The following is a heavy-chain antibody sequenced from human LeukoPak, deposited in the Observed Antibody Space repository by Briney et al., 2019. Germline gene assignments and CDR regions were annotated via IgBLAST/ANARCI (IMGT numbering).Heavy chain of an antibody. CDR2: ISGSGGST. D-gene: IGHD1-26*01. V-gene: IGHV3-23*01. CDR1: GFSFSNYS. CDR3: AKGRGGTYYSWDY. Sequence: GGSLRLSCAASGFSFSNYSMTWVRQAPGKGLEWVSAISGSGGSTDYADSVKGRFTISRDNSKNTLFLQMNSLRAEDTAVYYCAKGRGGTYYSWDYWGQGTLVTVSS. J-gene: IGHJ4*02.